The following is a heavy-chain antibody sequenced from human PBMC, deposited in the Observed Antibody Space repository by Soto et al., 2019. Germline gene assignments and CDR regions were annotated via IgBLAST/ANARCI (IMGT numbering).Heavy chain of an antibody. Sequence: LSLTCTVSGGSISSYYWSWIRQPPGKGLEWIGYIYYSGSTNYNPSLKSRVTISVDTSKNQFSLKLSSVTAADTAVYYCARDRHYGRFDYWGQGTLVTVSS. J-gene: IGHJ4*02. V-gene: IGHV4-59*01. CDR3: ARDRHYGRFDY. CDR2: IYYSGST. CDR1: GGSISSYY. D-gene: IGHD4-17*01.